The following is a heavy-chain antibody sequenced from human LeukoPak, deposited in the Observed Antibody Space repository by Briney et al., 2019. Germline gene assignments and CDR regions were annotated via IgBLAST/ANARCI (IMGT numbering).Heavy chain of an antibody. J-gene: IGHJ4*02. CDR1: GFTFSSYW. V-gene: IGHV3-7*04. Sequence: GGSLRLSCAASGFTFSSYWMSWVRQAPGKGLEWVANIKQDGSEKYYVDSVKGRFTISRDNAKNSLYLQMNSLRAEDTAVYYCARVFLIVAAGTFDYWGQGTLVTVSS. D-gene: IGHD6-13*01. CDR2: IKQDGSEK. CDR3: ARVFLIVAAGTFDY.